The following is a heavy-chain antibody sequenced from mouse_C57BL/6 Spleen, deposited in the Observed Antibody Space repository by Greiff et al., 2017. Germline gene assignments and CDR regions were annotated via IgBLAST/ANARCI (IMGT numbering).Heavy chain of an antibody. CDR1: GYTFTDYY. CDR3: ARSTYYGSSQSFYWYFDV. D-gene: IGHD1-1*01. CDR2: IYPGSGNT. V-gene: IGHV1-84*01. J-gene: IGHJ1*03. Sequence: QVQLQQSGPELVKPGASVKISCKASGYTFTDYYINWVKQRPGQGLEWIGWIYPGSGNTKYNEKFKGKATLTVDTSSSTAYMQLSSLTSEDSAVYFCARSTYYGSSQSFYWYFDVWGTGTTVTVSS.